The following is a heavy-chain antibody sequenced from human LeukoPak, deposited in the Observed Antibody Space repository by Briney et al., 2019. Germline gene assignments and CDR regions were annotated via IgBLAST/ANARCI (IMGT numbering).Heavy chain of an antibody. J-gene: IGHJ4*02. CDR3: ARDADGSGSLLDG. Sequence: GASVQVSRQASGCTHTSYGISGVRQAPARELEGGGWINADNGKTRYAQKLQGRVTMTTDTSTTTAYMGLRSLRADDTALYYCARDADGSGSLLDGWGEGTLVTVSS. D-gene: IGHD3-10*01. CDR1: GCTHTSYG. CDR2: INADNGKT. V-gene: IGHV1-18*01.